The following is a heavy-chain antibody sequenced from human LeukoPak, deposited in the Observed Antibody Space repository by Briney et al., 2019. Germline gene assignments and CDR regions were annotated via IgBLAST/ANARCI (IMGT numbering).Heavy chain of an antibody. CDR1: GFMFRSYW. J-gene: IGHJ3*02. D-gene: IGHD1-14*01. CDR3: ARDKSIPNLAAFDI. CDR2: IKQGGSEI. Sequence: GGSLRLSCAASGFMFRSYWMTWVRQAPGKGLEWVANIKQGGSEINYLDSVRGRFTISRDDTRNSLYLQMNSLRVEDTAVYYCARDKSIPNLAAFDIWGQGTLFTVSP. V-gene: IGHV3-7*05.